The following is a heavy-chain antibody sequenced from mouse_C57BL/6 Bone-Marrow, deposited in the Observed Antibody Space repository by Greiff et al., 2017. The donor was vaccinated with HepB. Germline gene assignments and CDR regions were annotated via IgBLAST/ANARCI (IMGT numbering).Heavy chain of an antibody. Sequence: QVHVKQSDAELVKPGASVKISCTASGYTFTDHTIHWVKQRPEQGLEWIGYIYPRDGNTKYNEKFKGKATVTADKSSTTAYMQLNSRTSEDAAVYFCARTVDYYAMDYWGQGNSVTVTA. V-gene: IGHV1-78*01. J-gene: IGHJ4*01. CDR1: GYTFTDHT. D-gene: IGHD1-1*01. CDR3: ARTVDYYAMDY. CDR2: IYPRDGNT.